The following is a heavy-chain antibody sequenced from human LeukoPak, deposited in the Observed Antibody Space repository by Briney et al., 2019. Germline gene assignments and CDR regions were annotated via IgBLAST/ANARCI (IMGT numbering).Heavy chain of an antibody. CDR1: GGSISSYY. V-gene: IGHV4-59*01. J-gene: IGHJ4*02. D-gene: IGHD3-10*01. CDR2: SYYSGST. CDR3: ARVGYYGSGSEFDY. Sequence: SETLSLTCTVSGGSISSYYWSWIRQPPGKGLEWIGNSYYSGSTNYNPSLKSRVTISVDTSKNQISLKLSSVTAADAGVYYCARVGYYGSGSEFDYWGQGTLVTVSS.